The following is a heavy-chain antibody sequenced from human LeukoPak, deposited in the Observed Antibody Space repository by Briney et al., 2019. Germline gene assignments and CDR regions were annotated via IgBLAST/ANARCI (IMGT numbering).Heavy chain of an antibody. CDR2: ITSSGTTI. J-gene: IGHJ5*02. CDR3: ARDRITVTGSTWFDP. Sequence: PGGSLRLSCVASGFTFSDYFMSWIRQAPGKGLEWLSYITSSGTTIYYADSVKGRFTISRDNAKNSLYLQMNSLTAEDTAVYYCARDRITVTGSTWFDPWGQGTLVTVSS. D-gene: IGHD6-19*01. CDR1: GFTFSDYF. V-gene: IGHV3-11*04.